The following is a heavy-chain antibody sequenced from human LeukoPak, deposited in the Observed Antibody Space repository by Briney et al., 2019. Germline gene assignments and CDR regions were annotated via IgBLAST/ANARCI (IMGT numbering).Heavy chain of an antibody. V-gene: IGHV1-69*04. CDR1: GGTFSSYA. CDR2: IIPILGLA. CDR3: ARDPELGTANYYFDY. D-gene: IGHD7-27*01. J-gene: IGHJ4*02. Sequence: ASVKVSCKASGGTFSSYAISWVRQAPGQGLEWMGRIIPILGLANSAQKFQGRVTMTRDTSTSTVYMELSSLRSEDTAVYYCARDPELGTANYYFDYWGQGTLVTVSS.